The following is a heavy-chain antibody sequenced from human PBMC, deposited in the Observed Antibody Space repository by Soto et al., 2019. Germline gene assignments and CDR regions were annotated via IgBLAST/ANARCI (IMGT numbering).Heavy chain of an antibody. D-gene: IGHD2-8*01. V-gene: IGHV1-69*01. J-gene: IGHJ5*02. CDR1: GGTFVSSA. Sequence: QVQLLQSGAELREPGSSVRVSCTPSGGTFVSSAFAWVRQAPGGKIEWMGGIIPILGSTKYAEKFLGRLTIRADDPSRTAYLELSSLTFDDTAVYFCAKKNPHGDSNKAWLDPWGQGTLVTVST. CDR2: IIPILGST. CDR3: AKKNPHGDSNKAWLDP.